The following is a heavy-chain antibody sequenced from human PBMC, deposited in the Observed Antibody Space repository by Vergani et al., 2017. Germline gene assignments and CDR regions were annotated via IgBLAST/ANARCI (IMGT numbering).Heavy chain of an antibody. CDR2: IYYSGST. D-gene: IGHD4-17*01. J-gene: IGHJ4*02. CDR1: GGSISSYY. V-gene: IGHV4-59*01. CDR3: ARLNGDYMRLSEY. Sequence: QVQLHESGPGLVKPSETLSLICSVSGGSISSYYWSWIRQPPGKGLEWIGYIYYSGSTNYNPSLKSRVTISVDTSKNQFSLKLSSVTAADTAVYYCARLNGDYMRLSEYWGQGTLVAVSS.